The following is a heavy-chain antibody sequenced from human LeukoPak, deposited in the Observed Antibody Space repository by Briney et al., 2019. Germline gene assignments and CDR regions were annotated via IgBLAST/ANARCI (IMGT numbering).Heavy chain of an antibody. D-gene: IGHD3-10*01. V-gene: IGHV3-21*01. CDR3: AKDLGTFY. CDR2: VSRSSSNI. J-gene: IGHJ4*02. CDR1: GFTFSSYS. Sequence: GGSLRLSCAASGFTFSSYSMTWVRQAPGKGLEWVSSVSRSSSNIYYADSVKGRFTISRDNAKNSLYLQMNSLRAEDTAVYYCAKDLGTFYWGQGTLVTVSS.